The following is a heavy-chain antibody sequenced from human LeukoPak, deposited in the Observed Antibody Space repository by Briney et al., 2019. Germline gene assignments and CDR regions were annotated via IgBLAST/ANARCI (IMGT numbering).Heavy chain of an antibody. CDR1: GFTFSTYR. Sequence: GGSLRLSCAASGFTFSTYRMNWVRQAPGKGLEWVSSMSSSSSSYMYYADSVKGRFTISRDNAKNSLYLQMNSLRAEDTAVYYCARDPGDVYYYDSEDYFDYWGQGTLVTVSS. D-gene: IGHD3-22*01. CDR3: ARDPGDVYYYDSEDYFDY. V-gene: IGHV3-21*01. J-gene: IGHJ4*02. CDR2: MSSSSSSYM.